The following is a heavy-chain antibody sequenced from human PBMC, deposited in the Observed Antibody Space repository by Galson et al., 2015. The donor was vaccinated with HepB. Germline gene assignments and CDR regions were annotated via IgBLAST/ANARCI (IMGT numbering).Heavy chain of an antibody. CDR1: GFTFSDYY. J-gene: IGHJ6*02. Sequence: SLRLSCAASGFTFSDYYMSWIRQAPGKGLEWVSYISSSSSYTNYADSVKGRFTISRDNAKNSLYLQMNSLRAEDTAVYYCARESVAGSFPTIYYGMDVWGQGTTVTVSS. CDR3: ARESVAGSFPTIYYGMDV. CDR2: ISSSSSYT. V-gene: IGHV3-11*06. D-gene: IGHD6-19*01.